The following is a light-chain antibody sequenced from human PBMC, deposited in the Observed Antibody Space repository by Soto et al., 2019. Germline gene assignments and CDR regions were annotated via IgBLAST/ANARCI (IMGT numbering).Light chain of an antibody. CDR2: VVS. V-gene: IGLV2-14*01. CDR3: SSYTTRNTLI. Sequence: QSALTQPASVSGSPGQSITISCTGTSTDVGGYNHVSWYQHHPGKAPKLMIYVVSDRPSGVSDRFSGSKSGNTASLTISGLQAEDEADYYCSSYTTRNTLIFGGGTKLTVL. CDR1: STDVGGYNH. J-gene: IGLJ2*01.